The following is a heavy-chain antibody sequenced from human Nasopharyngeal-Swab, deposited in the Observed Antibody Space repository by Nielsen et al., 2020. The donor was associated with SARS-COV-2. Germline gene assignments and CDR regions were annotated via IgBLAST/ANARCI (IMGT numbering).Heavy chain of an antibody. CDR1: GYTFTSYG. V-gene: IGHV1-18*01. Sequence: ASVKVSCKASGYTFTSYGISWVRQAPGQGLEWMGWISAYNGNTNYAQKLQGRVTMTTDTSTSTAYMELRSLRSDDTAVYYCARLYCGGDCSYYYYYGMDVWGQGPRSPSP. J-gene: IGHJ6*02. D-gene: IGHD2-21*02. CDR2: ISAYNGNT. CDR3: ARLYCGGDCSYYYYYGMDV.